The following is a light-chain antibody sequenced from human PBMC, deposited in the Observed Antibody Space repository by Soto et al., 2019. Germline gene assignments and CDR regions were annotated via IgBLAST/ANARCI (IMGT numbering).Light chain of an antibody. J-gene: IGKJ4*01. Sequence: EIVLTQSPATLSLSPGERATLSCRASQTVGSFFAWYQQKPGQAPRLLIYGASNRATGIPARFSGSGSGTDFSLTISSLEPEDFAVYYCQQRSSGSLTFGGGTKVEIK. CDR3: QQRSSGSLT. V-gene: IGKV3-11*01. CDR2: GAS. CDR1: QTVGSF.